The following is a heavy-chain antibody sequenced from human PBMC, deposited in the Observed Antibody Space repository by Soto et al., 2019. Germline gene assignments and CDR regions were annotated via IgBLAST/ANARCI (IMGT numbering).Heavy chain of an antibody. J-gene: IGHJ5*02. Sequence: GGSLRLSCTASGFTLQNYAMAWVRQAPGKGLEWVSTLIGGHYGTAYSYSVKGRFTVSRDNSKNCLYLQMNSLGVEDAAMYFCAKGKSTGDIDWFDPWGQGSLVTVSS. V-gene: IGHV3-23*01. CDR1: GFTLQNYA. D-gene: IGHD3-10*01. CDR2: LIGGHYGT. CDR3: AKGKSTGDIDWFDP.